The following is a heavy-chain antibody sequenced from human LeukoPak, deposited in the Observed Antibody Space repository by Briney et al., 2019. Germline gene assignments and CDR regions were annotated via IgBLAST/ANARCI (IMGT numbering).Heavy chain of an antibody. V-gene: IGHV1-46*01. J-gene: IGHJ6*03. CDR1: GYTFTSYY. D-gene: IGHD3-10*01. CDR2: INPSGGST. CDR3: ARGRRGAYYMDV. Sequence: ASVKVSCKASGYTFTSYYMHWVRQAPGQGLEWMGIINPSGGSTSYAQKFQGRVTMTRDTSTSTVCMELSSLRSEDTAEYYCARGRRGAYYMDVWGKGTTVTISS.